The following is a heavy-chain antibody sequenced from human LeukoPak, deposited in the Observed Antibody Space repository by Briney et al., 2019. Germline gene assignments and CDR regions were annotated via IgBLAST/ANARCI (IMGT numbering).Heavy chain of an antibody. CDR2: ITRSSSYI. CDR1: GFTFSTYS. Sequence: GGSLRLSCAASGFTFSTYSMNWVRQAAGKGLEWVSSITRSSSYIYYADSVKGRFTISRDNAKNSLFLQMNSLRAEDTAIYYCARQTIIYGDYSDYWGQGTLVTVSS. D-gene: IGHD4/OR15-4a*01. V-gene: IGHV3-21*01. CDR3: ARQTIIYGDYSDY. J-gene: IGHJ4*02.